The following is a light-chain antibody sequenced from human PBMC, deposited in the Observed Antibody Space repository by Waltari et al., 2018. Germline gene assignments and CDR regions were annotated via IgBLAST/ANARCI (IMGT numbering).Light chain of an antibody. Sequence: TQPASVSGSPGQSITISCTASSSNLASYTLVSWYQQHAGKPPKLIIYEGAKRPSGVSNRFSGSKSGNTASLTISGLQAEDEADYYCCSYADNRVFGGGTKLTVL. CDR2: EGA. CDR3: CSYADNRV. J-gene: IGLJ3*02. V-gene: IGLV2-23*01. CDR1: SSNLASYTL.